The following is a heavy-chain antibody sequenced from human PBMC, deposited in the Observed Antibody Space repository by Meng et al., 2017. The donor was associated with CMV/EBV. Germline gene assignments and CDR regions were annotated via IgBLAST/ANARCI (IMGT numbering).Heavy chain of an antibody. D-gene: IGHD3-3*01. V-gene: IGHV1-46*01. CDR3: ARDPYPSYDFWSGPNPKYYYYGMDV. CDR1: GYTFTSYY. CDR2: INPSGGST. Sequence: ASVKVSCKASGYTFTSYYMHWVRQAPGQGLEWMGIINPSGGSTSYAQKFQGRVTMTRDTSKNQFSLKLSSVTAADTAVYCCARDPYPSYDFWSGPNPKYYYYGMDVWGQGTTVTVSS. J-gene: IGHJ6*02.